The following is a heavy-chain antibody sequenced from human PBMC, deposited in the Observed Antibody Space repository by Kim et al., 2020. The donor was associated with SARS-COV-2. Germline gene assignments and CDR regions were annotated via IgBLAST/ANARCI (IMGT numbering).Heavy chain of an antibody. J-gene: IGHJ2*01. Sequence: ETLSLTCAVSGGSISSSNWWSWVRQPPGKGLEWIGEIYHSGSTNYNPSLKSRVTISVDKSKNQFSLKLSSVTAADTAVYYCARDPSLRYFDWFRDWYFDLWGRGTLVTVSS. CDR2: IYHSGST. D-gene: IGHD3-9*01. CDR1: GGSISSSNW. CDR3: ARDPSLRYFDWFRDWYFDL. V-gene: IGHV4-4*02.